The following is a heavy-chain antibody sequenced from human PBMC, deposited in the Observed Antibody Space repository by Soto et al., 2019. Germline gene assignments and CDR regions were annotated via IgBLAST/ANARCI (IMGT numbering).Heavy chain of an antibody. V-gene: IGHV1-18*01. D-gene: IGHD4-4*01. CDR3: ARVNYSPPCCYYYGMDV. CDR2: ISAYNGNT. Sequence: QVQLVQSGAEVKKPGASVKVSCKASGYTFTSYGISWVRQAPGQGLEWMGWISAYNGNTNYAQKLQHRVTMTTDTSTSTAYMELGSLASNDTAVYSCARVNYSPPCCYYYGMDVWAKWTTVTISS. CDR1: GYTFTSYG. J-gene: IGHJ6*04.